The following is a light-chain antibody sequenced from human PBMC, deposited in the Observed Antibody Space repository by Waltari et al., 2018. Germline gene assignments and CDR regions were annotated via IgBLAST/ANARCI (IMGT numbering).Light chain of an antibody. CDR3: QQYDGLVLT. CDR2: GAS. J-gene: IGKJ4*01. V-gene: IGKV3-20*01. CDR1: QTVTYNF. Sequence: EIVLTQSPGTLSLSPGERATLSCRASQTVTYNFLNWYQQKPGQAPRLLIHGASSRATGLPDRFSGSGSGTDFTLTISRLEPDYFAVYYCQQYDGLVLTFGGGTKVEI.